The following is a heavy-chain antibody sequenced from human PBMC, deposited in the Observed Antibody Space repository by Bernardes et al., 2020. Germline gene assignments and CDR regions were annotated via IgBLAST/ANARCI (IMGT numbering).Heavy chain of an antibody. Sequence: GGSLRLSCAASGFTFSDYYMSWIRQAPGKGLEWVSYISSSGSTIYYADSVKGRFTISRDNAKNSLYLQMNSLRAEDTAVYYCARGRGYCSSTSCRGWFDPWGQGTLVTVSS. CDR2: ISSSGSTI. CDR3: ARGRGYCSSTSCRGWFDP. V-gene: IGHV3-11*01. J-gene: IGHJ5*02. CDR1: GFTFSDYY. D-gene: IGHD2-2*01.